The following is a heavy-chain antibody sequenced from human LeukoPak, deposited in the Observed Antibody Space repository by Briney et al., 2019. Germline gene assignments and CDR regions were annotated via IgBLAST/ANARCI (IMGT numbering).Heavy chain of an antibody. CDR1: GGSISSGDYY. CDR2: IYYSGST. J-gene: IGHJ3*02. D-gene: IGHD6-13*01. Sequence: SQTLSLTCTVSGGSISSGDYYWSWIRQPPGKGLEWIGCIYYSGSTYYNPSLKSRVTISVDTSKNQFSLKLSSVTAADTAVYYCARGIAAAGSAFDIWGQGTMVTVSS. CDR3: ARGIAAAGSAFDI. V-gene: IGHV4-30-4*01.